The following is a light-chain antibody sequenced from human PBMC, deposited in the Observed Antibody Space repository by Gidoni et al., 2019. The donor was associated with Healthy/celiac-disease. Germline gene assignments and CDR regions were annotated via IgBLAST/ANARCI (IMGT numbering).Light chain of an antibody. CDR3: QQYNNWPWT. Sequence: EIVMTQSPATLSVSPGERATLSCRPSQSVSSNLAWYQQKPGQAPRLLIYGASTRATGIPARFSGSGSGTELTLTISRLQSEDFAVYYCQQYNNWPWTFGQGTKVEIK. CDR1: QSVSSN. J-gene: IGKJ1*01. CDR2: GAS. V-gene: IGKV3-15*01.